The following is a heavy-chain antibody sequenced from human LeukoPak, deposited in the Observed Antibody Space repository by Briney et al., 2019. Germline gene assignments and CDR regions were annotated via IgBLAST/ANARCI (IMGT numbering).Heavy chain of an antibody. CDR1: GFTFSSYA. Sequence: GGSLRLSCAASGFTFSSYAMSWVRQAPGKGLEWVSAINGSGGSTYYADSVKGRFTISRDNSKNTLYLQMNSLRAEDTAVYYCANRIGQWLVGWGQGTLVTVSS. CDR2: INGSGGST. V-gene: IGHV3-23*01. CDR3: ANRIGQWLVG. J-gene: IGHJ4*02. D-gene: IGHD6-19*01.